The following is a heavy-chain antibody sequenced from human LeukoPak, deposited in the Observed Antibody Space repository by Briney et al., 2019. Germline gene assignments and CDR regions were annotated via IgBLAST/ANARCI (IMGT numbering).Heavy chain of an antibody. J-gene: IGHJ5*02. D-gene: IGHD3-10*01. V-gene: IGHV3-9*01. CDR3: AKDISYGSGSYYNWFDP. CDR2: ISWNSGNI. Sequence: SLRLSCAASGFTFDDYAVHWVRQAPGKGLEWVSGISWNSGNIGYADSVRGRFTISRDNAKNSLYLQMNSLRAEDTALYYCAKDISYGSGSYYNWFDPWGQGTLVTVSS. CDR1: GFTFDDYA.